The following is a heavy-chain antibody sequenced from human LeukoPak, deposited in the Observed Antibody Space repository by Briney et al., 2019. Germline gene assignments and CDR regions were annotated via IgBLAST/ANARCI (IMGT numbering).Heavy chain of an antibody. D-gene: IGHD5-12*01. V-gene: IGHV3-7*01. CDR3: ARDSGYNAFDI. J-gene: IGHJ3*02. CDR1: GFTFSTSW. Sequence: PGGSLRLSCAASGFTFSTSWMTWVRQAPGKGLDWLGNINPDGSTINYVGSVKGRFTFSRDNAKNSQYLEINSLRAEDTAVFYCARDSGYNAFDIWGQGTMVTVSS. CDR2: INPDGSTI.